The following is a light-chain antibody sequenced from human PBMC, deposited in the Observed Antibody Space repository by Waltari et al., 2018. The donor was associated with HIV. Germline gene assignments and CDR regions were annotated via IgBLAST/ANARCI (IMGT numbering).Light chain of an antibody. CDR2: EAF. CDR3: QQRSNWPS. Sequence: EIVLTQSPGTLSLSPGETATLSCRASQNVGTYVAWYQQTTGQAPRLLIYEAFTRASGVPARFSARGSGRDFTLTISSLEPEDFAVYYCQQRSNWPSFGPGTRV. J-gene: IGKJ3*01. CDR1: QNVGTY. V-gene: IGKV3-11*02.